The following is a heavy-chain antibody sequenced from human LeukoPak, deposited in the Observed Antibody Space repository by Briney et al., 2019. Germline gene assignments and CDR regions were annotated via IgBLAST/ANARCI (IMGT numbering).Heavy chain of an antibody. CDR1: GFTFSSYA. J-gene: IGHJ3*02. Sequence: PGGSLRLSCAASGFTFSSYAMHWVRQVPGKGLEYVSAISSNGGSTYYANSVKGRFTISRDNSKNTLYLQMNSLRAEDTAVYYCAKSNGYGLVDIWGQGTMVTVSS. CDR3: AKSNGYGLVDI. V-gene: IGHV3-64*01. CDR2: ISSNGGST. D-gene: IGHD3-10*01.